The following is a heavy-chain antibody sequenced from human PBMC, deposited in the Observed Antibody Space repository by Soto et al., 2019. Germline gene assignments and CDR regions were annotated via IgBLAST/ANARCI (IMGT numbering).Heavy chain of an antibody. D-gene: IGHD3-16*01. CDR1: GFTFRSYV. CDR3: ACWGTTGGLDV. J-gene: IGHJ1*01. V-gene: IGHV3-30*19. Sequence: QVQLVESGGGVVQPGTSLRVSCVGSGFTFRSYVIHWVRQAPGKGLEWVALTSYDGSDKYYGDSVRGRFTISRDNSRNTVDLQMDSLRLEDTALYYCACWGTTGGLDVWGQGTLVSVSS. CDR2: TSYDGSDK.